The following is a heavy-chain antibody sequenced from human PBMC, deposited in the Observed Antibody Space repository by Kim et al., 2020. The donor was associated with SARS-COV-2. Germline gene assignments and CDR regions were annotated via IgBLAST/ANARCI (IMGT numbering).Heavy chain of an antibody. CDR2: IIPIFGTA. V-gene: IGHV1-69*13. CDR3: ASPKTPSGSGGYDLGKVAENYGLDV. D-gene: IGHD3-10*01. J-gene: IGHJ6*02. Sequence: SVKVSCKASGGTFNSYAISWVRQAPGQGLEWMGGIIPIFGTANYAQKFQGRVTITADESTSTAYMELSSLRSEDTAVYYCASPKTPSGSGGYDLGKVAENYGLDVWGQGTTVTVSS. CDR1: GGTFNSYA.